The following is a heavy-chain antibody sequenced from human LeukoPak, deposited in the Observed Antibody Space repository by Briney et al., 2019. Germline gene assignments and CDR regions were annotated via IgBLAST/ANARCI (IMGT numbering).Heavy chain of an antibody. CDR2: LSGSGGSS. Sequence: GGSLRLSCAASGFTFSSYAMNWVRQAPGKGLQWVSSLSGSGGSSYYADSVKGWFTISRDNTNKTLYLQMDSLGVEDSAIYFCAKGRGSRAYNYFDPWGQGCLVTV. D-gene: IGHD6-13*01. V-gene: IGHV3-23*01. CDR1: GFTFSSYA. J-gene: IGHJ5*02. CDR3: AKGRGSRAYNYFDP.